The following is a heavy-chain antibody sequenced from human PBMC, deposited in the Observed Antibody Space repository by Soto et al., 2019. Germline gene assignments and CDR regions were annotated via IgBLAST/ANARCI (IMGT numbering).Heavy chain of an antibody. V-gene: IGHV4-30-4*08. J-gene: IGHJ6*02. Sequence: PAETLSLTCTVSGGSISSGDYYWSWIRQLPGKDLEWIAYIYYNGNTYYTPSLKSRVSISVDTSKNQFSLKLSSVTAADTAVYYCARAGVTVTTILAGYYYGMAVWGQGTTVTVSS. CDR1: GGSISSGDYY. D-gene: IGHD4-17*01. CDR2: IYYNGNT. CDR3: ARAGVTVTTILAGYYYGMAV.